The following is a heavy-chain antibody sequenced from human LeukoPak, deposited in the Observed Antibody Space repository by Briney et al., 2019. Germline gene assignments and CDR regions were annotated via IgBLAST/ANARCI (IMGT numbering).Heavy chain of an antibody. Sequence: GGSLRLSCAASGFTFTNDFMTWVRQAPGKGLEWVANMKVDGSDIHYVDSVRGRFTISRDNSRNSLYLQMNSLRAEDTAVYYCARDSASFDHWGQGTLVTVSS. CDR1: GFTFTNDF. J-gene: IGHJ5*02. D-gene: IGHD6-25*01. CDR2: MKVDGSDI. CDR3: ARDSASFDH. V-gene: IGHV3-7*01.